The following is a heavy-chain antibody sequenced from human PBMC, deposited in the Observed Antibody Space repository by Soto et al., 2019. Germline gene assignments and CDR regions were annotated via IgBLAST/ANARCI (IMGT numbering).Heavy chain of an antibody. CDR3: ARIRIASSPYYFDY. D-gene: IGHD6-13*01. J-gene: IGHJ4*02. CDR2: IYPGDSDT. CDR1: GYSFTSYW. Sequence: PGESLKISCKGSGYSFTSYWIGWVRQMPGKGLEWMGIIYPGDSDTRYSTSLKTRLTISKDTSKNQVVLTMTNMDPVDTATYYCARIRIASSPYYFDYWGQGTLVTVSS. V-gene: IGHV5-51*01.